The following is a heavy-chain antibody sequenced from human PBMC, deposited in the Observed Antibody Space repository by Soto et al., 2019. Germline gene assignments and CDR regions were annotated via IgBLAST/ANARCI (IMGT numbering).Heavy chain of an antibody. J-gene: IGHJ6*02. V-gene: IGHV1-8*01. Sequence: QVQLVQSGAEVKKPWASVTVSCKASGYTFTSDDINWVRQATGQGLEWMGWRNPNSGNTGYAQKFQGRVTMTRNTSISTADMELSSLRSEDTAVYYCAREKTSYGRDVWGQGTTVPVSS. CDR1: GYTFTSDD. CDR2: RNPNSGNT. CDR3: AREKTSYGRDV.